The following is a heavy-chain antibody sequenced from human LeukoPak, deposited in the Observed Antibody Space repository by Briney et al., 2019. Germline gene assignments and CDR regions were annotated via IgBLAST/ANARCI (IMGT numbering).Heavy chain of an antibody. Sequence: SETLSLTCTVSGYSISSGYYWGWIRQPPGKGLEWIGNIYPTGSTYYNPSLKSRVTISVDTSKNQFSLKLSSVTAADTAVYYCAREVGYCSGGSCSRRYYYYYYYMDVWGKGTTVTVSS. CDR1: GYSISSGYY. CDR3: AREVGYCSGGSCSRRYYYYYYYMDV. V-gene: IGHV4-38-2*02. J-gene: IGHJ6*03. CDR2: IYPTGST. D-gene: IGHD2-15*01.